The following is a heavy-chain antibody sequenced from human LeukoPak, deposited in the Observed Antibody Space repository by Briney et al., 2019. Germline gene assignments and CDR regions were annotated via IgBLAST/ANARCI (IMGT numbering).Heavy chain of an antibody. CDR2: IYHSGNT. Sequence: SETLSLTCTVSGSSITSGYYWGWIRQPPGRGLEWIGTIYHSGNTYYNPSLKSRVTISVDTSKSQFSLKLSSVTAADTAVYYCARTTIIRGAIDPWGQGTLVTVS. J-gene: IGHJ5*02. V-gene: IGHV4-38-2*02. CDR3: ARTTIIRGAIDP. D-gene: IGHD3-10*01. CDR1: GSSITSGYY.